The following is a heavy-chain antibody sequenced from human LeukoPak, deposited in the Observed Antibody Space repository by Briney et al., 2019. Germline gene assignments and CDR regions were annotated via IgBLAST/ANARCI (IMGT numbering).Heavy chain of an antibody. D-gene: IGHD3-10*01. J-gene: IGHJ3*02. CDR3: AREGTMVREVRWDAFDI. V-gene: IGHV4-31*03. CDR1: GGSISSGGYY. CDR2: IYYSGST. Sequence: SETLSLTCTVSGGSISSGGYYWSWIRQHPGKGLEWIGYIYYSGSTYYNPSLKSRVTISVDTSKNQFSLKLSSVTAADTAVYYCAREGTMVREVRWDAFDIWGQGTMVTVSS.